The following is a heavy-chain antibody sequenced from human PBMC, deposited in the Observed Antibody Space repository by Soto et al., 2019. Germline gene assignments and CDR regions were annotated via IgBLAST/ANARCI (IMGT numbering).Heavy chain of an antibody. CDR2: IIPILGIA. D-gene: IGHD3-10*01. Sequence: QVQLVQSGAEVKTPGSSVKVSCKASGGTFSSYTISWVRQAPGQGLEWMGRIIPILGIANYAQKFQGRVTITADKSTSTAYMELSSLRSEDTAVYYCASLMSSGYYYGMDVWGQGTTVTVSS. CDR1: GGTFSSYT. V-gene: IGHV1-69*02. CDR3: ASLMSSGYYYGMDV. J-gene: IGHJ6*02.